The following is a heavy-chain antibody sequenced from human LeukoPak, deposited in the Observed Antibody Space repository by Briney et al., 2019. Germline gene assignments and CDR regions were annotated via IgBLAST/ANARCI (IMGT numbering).Heavy chain of an antibody. Sequence: GGSLRLSCAASGFTFSSYWVSWVRQAPGKGPEWVANIKQDRSEKYYVDSVKGRFTISRDNAKNSLYLQMNSLRAEDTAVYYCARDGLYYYDSSGYYPYYFDYWGQGTLVTVSS. CDR1: GFTFSSYW. CDR3: ARDGLYYYDSSGYYPYYFDY. J-gene: IGHJ4*02. D-gene: IGHD3-22*01. V-gene: IGHV3-7*01. CDR2: IKQDRSEK.